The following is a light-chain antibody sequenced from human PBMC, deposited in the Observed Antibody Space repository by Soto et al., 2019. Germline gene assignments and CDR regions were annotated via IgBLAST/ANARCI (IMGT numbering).Light chain of an antibody. CDR2: DAS. J-gene: IGKJ2*01. V-gene: IGKV1D-16*01. CDR1: QGISRW. CDR3: QQYDSSSPT. Sequence: DIQMTQSPSSVSASVGDRVTITCRASQGISRWLAWYQQKPGKAPKFLIYDASNLETGVSSRFSGSGSGTEFTLTIRSLQPDDFATYYCQQYDSSSPTFGQGTKLEIK.